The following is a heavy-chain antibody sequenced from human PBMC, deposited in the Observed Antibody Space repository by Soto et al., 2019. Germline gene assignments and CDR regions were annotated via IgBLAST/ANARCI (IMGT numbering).Heavy chain of an antibody. J-gene: IGHJ3*02. Sequence: PVGSLRLSCAASGITFSNFWMSWVRQAPGKGLEWVAKIKQDGSEKLYVGSVKGRFAVSRDNAKNSLFLQMNSLRAEDTAAYYCARDFADDAFDIWGQGTMVTVSS. CDR1: GITFSNFW. CDR3: ARDFADDAFDI. CDR2: IKQDGSEK. V-gene: IGHV3-7*03.